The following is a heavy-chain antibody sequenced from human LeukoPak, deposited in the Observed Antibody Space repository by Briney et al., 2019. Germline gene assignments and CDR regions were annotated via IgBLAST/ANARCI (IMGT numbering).Heavy chain of an antibody. V-gene: IGHV4-39*07. CDR3: ARDIGYCSSTSCSYYYYYYMDV. J-gene: IGHJ6*03. CDR1: GGSISNSNYY. CDR2: IFYTGRT. Sequence: PSKTLSLTCTVSGGSISNSNYYWGWVRQPPGKGLEWIGTIFYTGRTYYTPSLMSRVTISVDTSENQFSLRLSYVTAADTAVYYCARDIGYCSSTSCSYYYYYYMDVWGKGTTVTVSS. D-gene: IGHD2-2*01.